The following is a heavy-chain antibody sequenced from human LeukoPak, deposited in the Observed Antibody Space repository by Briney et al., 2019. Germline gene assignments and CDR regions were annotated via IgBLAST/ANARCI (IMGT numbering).Heavy chain of an antibody. Sequence: PSETLSLTCTVSGGSISSSSYYWGWVRQPPGKGLEWIASIYYNGVTYYNPSLTSRVTISVDTSKNQFSLKLSSVTAADTAVYYCARHGAVPLFDPWGQGTLVTVSS. D-gene: IGHD6-19*01. CDR3: ARHGAVPLFDP. CDR2: IYYNGVT. J-gene: IGHJ5*02. CDR1: GGSISSSSYY. V-gene: IGHV4-39*01.